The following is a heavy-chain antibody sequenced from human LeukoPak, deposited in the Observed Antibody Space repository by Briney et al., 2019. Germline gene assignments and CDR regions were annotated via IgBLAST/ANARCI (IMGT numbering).Heavy chain of an antibody. Sequence: SQTLSLTCTVSGGSISSGDYYWSWIRQPPGKGLEWIGYIYYSGSTYYNPSLKSRVTISVDTSKNQFSLKLSSVTAADTAVYYCAGSFSGSYHSALDIWDQGTMVTVSS. CDR2: IYYSGST. CDR1: GGSISSGDYY. J-gene: IGHJ3*02. CDR3: AGSFSGSYHSALDI. V-gene: IGHV4-30-4*08. D-gene: IGHD1-26*01.